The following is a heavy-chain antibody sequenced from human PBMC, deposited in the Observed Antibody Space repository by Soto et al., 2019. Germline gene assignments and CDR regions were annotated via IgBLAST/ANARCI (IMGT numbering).Heavy chain of an antibody. V-gene: IGHV1-3*01. CDR2: INGGNGNT. CDR3: ARDGSGYSGSYYIAYFNY. J-gene: IGHJ4*02. D-gene: IGHD1-26*01. CDR1: GNTFPNYA. Sequence: QVQLVQSGAELKKPGASVRVSCKSSGNTFPNYAIHWVRQAPGQRPEWMGWINGGNGNTYYSENFQGRVTFTRDTAASTVYMELSSLRSEDTAIYSCARDGSGYSGSYYIAYFNYWGQGALVTVSS.